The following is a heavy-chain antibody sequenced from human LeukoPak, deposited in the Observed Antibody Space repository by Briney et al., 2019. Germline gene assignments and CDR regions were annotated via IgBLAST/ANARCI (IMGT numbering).Heavy chain of an antibody. D-gene: IGHD6-19*01. CDR2: INWNGGST. J-gene: IGHJ4*02. V-gene: IGHV3-20*01. Sequence: GGSLRLSCAASGSTFDDYGMSWVRQAPGKGPEWVSGINWNGGSTGYADSVKGRFTISRDNAKNSLYLQMNSLRAEDTALYHCARGAYSSGWYDYWGQGTLVTVSS. CDR1: GSTFDDYG. CDR3: ARGAYSSGWYDY.